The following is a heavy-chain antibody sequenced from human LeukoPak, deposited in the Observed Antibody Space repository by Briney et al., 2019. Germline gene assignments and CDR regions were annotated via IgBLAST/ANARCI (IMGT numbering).Heavy chain of an antibody. CDR2: INHSGST. V-gene: IGHV4-34*01. CDR1: GGSFSGYY. CDR3: AEITIFGVPRAPY. J-gene: IGHJ4*02. D-gene: IGHD3-3*01. Sequence: SETLSLTCAVYGGSFSGYYWGWIRQPPGKGLEWIGEINHSGSTNYNPSLKSRVTISVDTSKNQFSLKLSSVTAADTAVYYCAEITIFGVPRAPYWGQGTLVTVSS.